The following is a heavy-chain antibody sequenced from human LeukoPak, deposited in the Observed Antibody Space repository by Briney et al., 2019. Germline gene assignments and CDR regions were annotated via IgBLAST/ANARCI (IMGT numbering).Heavy chain of an antibody. CDR2: INPNSGGT. V-gene: IGHV1-2*02. Sequence: ASVKVSCKASGYTFTGYYMHWVRQAPGQGLEWMGWINPNSGGTNYAQKFQGRVTMTRDTSISTAYMELSRLRSDDTAVYYCATAESGNRNFDYWGQGTLVTVSS. J-gene: IGHJ4*02. CDR1: GYTFTGYY. CDR3: ATAESGNRNFDY. D-gene: IGHD1-14*01.